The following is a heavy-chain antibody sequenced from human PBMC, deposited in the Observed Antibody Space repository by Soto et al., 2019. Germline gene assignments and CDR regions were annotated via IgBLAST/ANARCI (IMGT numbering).Heavy chain of an antibody. D-gene: IGHD4-17*01. CDR3: ARDQKTVLDYLDS. CDR2: ISFDGRFQ. CDR1: GFTFSNHA. Sequence: XGSLRLSCAASGFTFSNHAMHWVRLAPGKGLEWVAIISFDGRFQYYADSVKGRFTFSRDNSKNTVYLQMNSLRVEDTAVYYCARDQKTVLDYLDSWGQGTLVTVSA. V-gene: IGHV3-30*01. J-gene: IGHJ4*02.